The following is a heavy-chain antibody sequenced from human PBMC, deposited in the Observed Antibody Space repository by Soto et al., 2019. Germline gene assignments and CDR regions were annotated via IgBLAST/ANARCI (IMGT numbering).Heavy chain of an antibody. V-gene: IGHV3-30-3*01. J-gene: IGHJ6*02. CDR3: ARVGLYDSYGMDV. CDR1: GFTFSSYA. D-gene: IGHD3-16*01. Sequence: PGGSLRLSCAASGFTFSSYAMHWVRQAPGKGLEWVAVISYDGSNKYYADSVKGRFTISRDNSKNTLYLQMNSLRAEDTAVYYCARVGLYDSYGMDVWGQGTTVTVSS. CDR2: ISYDGSNK.